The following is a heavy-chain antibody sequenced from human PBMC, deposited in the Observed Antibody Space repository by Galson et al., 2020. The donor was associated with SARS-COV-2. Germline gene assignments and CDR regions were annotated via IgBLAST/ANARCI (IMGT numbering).Heavy chain of an antibody. J-gene: IGHJ6*02. V-gene: IGHV3-21*01. CDR3: ARDEGIRGYNYGRLYYGMDV. Sequence: NSGGSLRLSCAASGFAFSSYSLTWVRPAPGKWLEWVSSISTSSSYIYNADSVKGRFTISRDNVKKSLYLQMNSLRAEDTAVYYCARDEGIRGYNYGRLYYGMDVWGQGTTVTVSS. CDR1: GFAFSSYS. CDR2: ISTSSSYI. D-gene: IGHD5-18*01.